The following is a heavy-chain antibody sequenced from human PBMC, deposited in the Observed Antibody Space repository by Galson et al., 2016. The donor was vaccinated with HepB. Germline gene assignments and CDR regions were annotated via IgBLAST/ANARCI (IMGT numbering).Heavy chain of an antibody. V-gene: IGHV3-30*04. CDR3: AKSPATAGDYYFDS. CDR2: LSSDGSVK. Sequence: SLRLSCAASAFIFGSHAMHWVRQAPGKGLEWLALLSSDGSVKYYADSVKGRFTISRDNSKNTMYVHMTGLRAEDTAVYYCAKSPATAGDYYFDSWGQGTLVTVSS. D-gene: IGHD6-13*01. CDR1: AFIFGSHA. J-gene: IGHJ4*02.